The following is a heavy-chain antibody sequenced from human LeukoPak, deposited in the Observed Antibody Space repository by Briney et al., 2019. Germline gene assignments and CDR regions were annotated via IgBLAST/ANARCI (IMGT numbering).Heavy chain of an antibody. J-gene: IGHJ6*03. Sequence: GASVKVSCKASGYTFTSYGISWVRQAPGQGLEWMGWISAYNGNINYAQKLQGRVTMTTDTSTSTAYMELRSRRSDDTAVYYCARAYYYDSSGYYPTHYYYYYMGVWGKGTTVTVSS. CDR3: ARAYYYDSSGYYPTHYYYYYMGV. CDR2: ISAYNGNI. V-gene: IGHV1-18*01. D-gene: IGHD3-22*01. CDR1: GYTFTSYG.